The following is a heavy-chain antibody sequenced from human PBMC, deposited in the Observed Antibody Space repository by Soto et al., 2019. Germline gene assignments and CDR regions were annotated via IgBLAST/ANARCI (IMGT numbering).Heavy chain of an antibody. Sequence: QVQLVESGGGVVQPGRSLRLSCAASGFTFSSYGMHWVRQAPGKGLEWVAVIWYDGSNKYYADSVKGRFTISRDNSKNTLYLQMNSLRAEDTAVYYCARDHYYGSGSYYTQPPYYFDYWGQGTLVTVSS. CDR3: ARDHYYGSGSYYTQPPYYFDY. CDR2: IWYDGSNK. V-gene: IGHV3-33*01. CDR1: GFTFSSYG. D-gene: IGHD3-10*01. J-gene: IGHJ4*02.